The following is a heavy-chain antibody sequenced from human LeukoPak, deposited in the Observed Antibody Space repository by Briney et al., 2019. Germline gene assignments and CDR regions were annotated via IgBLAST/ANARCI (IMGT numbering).Heavy chain of an antibody. J-gene: IGHJ5*02. CDR3: ARDLGQYYDTSDNWFDP. CDR1: GFTFSSYA. Sequence: PGGSLRLSCAASGFTFSSYAMSWVRQAPGKGLEWVSSISGSGSSSYYADSVKGRFTISRDNSKSTLNVQMNSLRAEDTAVYYCARDLGQYYDTSDNWFDPWGQGTLVTVSS. CDR2: ISGSGSSS. D-gene: IGHD3-22*01. V-gene: IGHV3-23*01.